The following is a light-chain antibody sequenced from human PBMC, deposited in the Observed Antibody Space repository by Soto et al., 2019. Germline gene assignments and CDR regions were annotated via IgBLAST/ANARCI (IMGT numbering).Light chain of an antibody. Sequence: AIRMTQSPSSFSASTGDRVTITCRASQGISSYLAWYQQKPGKAPKLLIYAASTLQSGVPSRSSGSGSGTDFTLTISCLQSEDFATYYCQQYYSYPWTFGQGTKVDI. V-gene: IGKV1-8*01. J-gene: IGKJ1*01. CDR3: QQYYSYPWT. CDR2: AAS. CDR1: QGISSY.